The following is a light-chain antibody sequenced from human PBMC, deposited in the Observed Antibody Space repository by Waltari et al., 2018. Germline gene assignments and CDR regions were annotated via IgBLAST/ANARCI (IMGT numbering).Light chain of an antibody. CDR1: QSVSSK. CDR2: DAS. CDR3: QQYNQWPRT. J-gene: IGKJ1*01. V-gene: IGKV3-15*01. Sequence: EIVMTQSPATLSVSPGESATLSCRASQSVSSKLAWYQQIPGQAPRLLIYDASTRATAIPARFTAGGSGTEFTLSISSLQSEDFAVYYRQQYNQWPRTFGQGTKVEIK.